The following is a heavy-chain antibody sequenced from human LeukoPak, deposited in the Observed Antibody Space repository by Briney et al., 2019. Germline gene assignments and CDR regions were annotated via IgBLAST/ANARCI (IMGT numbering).Heavy chain of an antibody. Sequence: SETLSLTCTVSGGSISGFFWSWIRQPPGKGLEWLGCIDYSGITQYNPSLKSRVTISVDTSKQQFSLKLSSVTAADTAVYYCARDLELERNRWNYFESWGQGTLVTVSS. D-gene: IGHD1-1*01. V-gene: IGHV4-59*01. J-gene: IGHJ4*02. CDR2: IDYSGIT. CDR1: GGSISGFF. CDR3: ARDLELERNRWNYFES.